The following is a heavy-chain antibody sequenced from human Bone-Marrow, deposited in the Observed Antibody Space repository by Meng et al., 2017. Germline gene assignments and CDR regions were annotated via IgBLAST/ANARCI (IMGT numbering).Heavy chain of an antibody. CDR3: ARGPTTMAHDFDY. V-gene: IGHV4-34*01. D-gene: IGHD4-11*01. J-gene: IGHJ4*02. CDR2: INHSGST. CDR1: GGSFSDYY. Sequence: GSLRLSCVVSGGSFSDYYWSWIRQPPGKGLEWIGEINHSGSTNYNPSLESRATISVDTSQNNLSLKLSSVTAADSAVYYCARGPTTMAHDFDYWGQGTLVSVSS.